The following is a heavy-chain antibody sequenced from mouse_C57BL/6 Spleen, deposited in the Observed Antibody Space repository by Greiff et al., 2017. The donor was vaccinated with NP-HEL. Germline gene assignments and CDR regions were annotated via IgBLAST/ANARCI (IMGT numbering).Heavy chain of an antibody. CDR3: ARNGLSGLGFFDY. CDR1: GFTFSSYG. V-gene: IGHV5-6*02. J-gene: IGHJ2*01. D-gene: IGHD3-1*01. CDR2: ISSGGSYT. Sequence: DVMLVESGGDLVKPGGSLKLSCAASGFTFSSYGMSWVRQTPDKRLEWVATISSGGSYTYYPDSVKGRFTISRDNAKNTLYLQMSSLKSEDTAMYYCARNGLSGLGFFDYWGQGTTLTVSS.